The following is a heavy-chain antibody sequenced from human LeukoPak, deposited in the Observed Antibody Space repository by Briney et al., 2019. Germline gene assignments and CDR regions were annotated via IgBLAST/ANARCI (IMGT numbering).Heavy chain of an antibody. Sequence: ASVKVSCKASGSTFTGYYMHWVRQAPGQGLEWMGWINPNSGGTNYAQKFQGRVTMTRDTSISTAYMELSRLRSDDTAVYYCARGITIFGVVIIGWFDPWGQGTLVTVSS. D-gene: IGHD3-3*01. J-gene: IGHJ5*02. CDR2: INPNSGGT. CDR3: ARGITIFGVVIIGWFDP. V-gene: IGHV1-2*02. CDR1: GSTFTGYY.